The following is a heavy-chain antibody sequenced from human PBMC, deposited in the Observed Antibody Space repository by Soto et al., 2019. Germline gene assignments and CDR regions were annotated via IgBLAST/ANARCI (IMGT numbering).Heavy chain of an antibody. CDR3: ARGGWAVVVPAAKSPPHNWFDP. J-gene: IGHJ5*02. V-gene: IGHV1-18*04. CDR2: ISAYNGNT. D-gene: IGHD2-2*01. Sequence: ASVKVSCKASGYTFTSYGISWVRQAPGQGLEWMGWISAYNGNTNDAQKLQGRVTMTTDTTTSTAYMELRSLISDDTVVYYCARGGWAVVVPAAKSPPHNWFDPWGQGTLVTVSS. CDR1: GYTFTSYG.